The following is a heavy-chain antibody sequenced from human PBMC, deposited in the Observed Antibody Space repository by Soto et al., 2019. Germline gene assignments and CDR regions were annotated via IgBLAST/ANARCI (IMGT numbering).Heavy chain of an antibody. CDR2: INTDGSTT. J-gene: IGHJ6*02. D-gene: IGHD3-16*02. CDR3: ARGIYRKYGLDV. CDR1: EFTFNNYW. V-gene: IGHV3-74*01. Sequence: EVQLVESGGGLVQPGGSLRLSCAASEFTFNNYWMHWVRQVPGKGLEWVSRINTDGSTTNYAESVMGRFTISRDIADNTVYLRMNSLRAEDTAVYYCARGIYRKYGLDVWGQGATVTVCS.